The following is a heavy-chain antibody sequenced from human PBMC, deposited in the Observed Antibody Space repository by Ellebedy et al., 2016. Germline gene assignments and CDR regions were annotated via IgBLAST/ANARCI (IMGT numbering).Heavy chain of an antibody. CDR2: ISTHNGNT. Sequence: ASVKVSCKASEYTFTSYDINWVRQATGQGLEWLGWISTHNGNTDYAQNFQDRVTMTTDTSTTTAYMELRSLSSDDTAVYYCVRGPYYDSSGYHVFVDDHWGQGTLVTVSS. CDR3: VRGPYYDSSGYHVFVDDH. V-gene: IGHV1-18*01. D-gene: IGHD3-22*01. CDR1: EYTFTSYD. J-gene: IGHJ4*02.